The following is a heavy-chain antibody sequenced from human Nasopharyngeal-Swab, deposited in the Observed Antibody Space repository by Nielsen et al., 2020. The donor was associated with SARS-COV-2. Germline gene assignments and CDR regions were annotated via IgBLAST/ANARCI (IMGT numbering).Heavy chain of an antibody. CDR2: IKQDGSEK. CDR3: ARQGVFVPAYFHQYYMDV. J-gene: IGHJ6*03. D-gene: IGHD3-16*02. Sequence: GESLKISCAASGFSFSTYWMTWVRQAPGKGPEWVANIKQDGSEKYYVDSVKGRFTVSRDNPKNLLYLQVNSLRAEDTAVYYCARQGVFVPAYFHQYYMDVWGKGTTVIVSS. CDR1: GFSFSTYW. V-gene: IGHV3-7*03.